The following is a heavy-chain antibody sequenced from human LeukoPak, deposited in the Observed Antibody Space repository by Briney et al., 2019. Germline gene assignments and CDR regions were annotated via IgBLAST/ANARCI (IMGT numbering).Heavy chain of an antibody. J-gene: IGHJ4*02. CDR1: GFTFSSYG. CDR3: AKPVGKYSSSWYSLGY. CDR2: ISYDGSNK. V-gene: IGHV3-30*18. Sequence: PGGSLRLSCAASGFTFSSYGMHWVRQAPGKGLEWVAVISYDGSNKYYADSVKGRFTISRDNSKNTLYLQMNSLRAEDMAVYYCAKPVGKYSSSWYSLGYWGQGTLVTVSS. D-gene: IGHD6-13*01.